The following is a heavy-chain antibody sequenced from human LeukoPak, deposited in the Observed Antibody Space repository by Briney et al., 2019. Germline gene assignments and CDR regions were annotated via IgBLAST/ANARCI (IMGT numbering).Heavy chain of an antibody. V-gene: IGHV1-2*02. CDR1: GYTFTGYY. D-gene: IGHD5-18*01. J-gene: IGHJ4*02. CDR3: ARVTLTAGAPRSDYFDY. CDR2: INPDSGGT. Sequence: GASVKVSYKASGYTFTGYYMHWVRQAPGQGLEWMGWINPDSGGTNFAQKFQGRVTMTRDTSISTAYMELSRLRSDDTAVYYCARVTLTAGAPRSDYFDYWGQGTLVTVSS.